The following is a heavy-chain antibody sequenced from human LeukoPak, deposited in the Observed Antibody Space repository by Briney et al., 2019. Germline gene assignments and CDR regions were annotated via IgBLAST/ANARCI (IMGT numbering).Heavy chain of an antibody. D-gene: IGHD2-2*02. Sequence: PGGSLRLSCAASGFTSDDYGMSWVRQAPGKGLEWVSGINWNGGSTGYADSVKGRFTISRDNAKNSLYLQMNSLRAEDTALYYCARKDCSSTSCYSFDYWGQGTLVTVSS. CDR3: ARKDCSSTSCYSFDY. V-gene: IGHV3-20*04. CDR2: INWNGGST. J-gene: IGHJ4*02. CDR1: GFTSDDYG.